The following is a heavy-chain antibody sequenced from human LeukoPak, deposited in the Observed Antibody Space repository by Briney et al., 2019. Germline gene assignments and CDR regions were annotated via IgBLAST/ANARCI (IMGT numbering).Heavy chain of an antibody. D-gene: IGHD4-17*01. CDR3: AKDQNTVATAPFDY. CDR1: GFTFSSYA. CDR2: INSAGST. Sequence: GGSLRLSCAASGFTFSSYAMSWVRQAPGKGLEWVSAINSAGSTYYGDSVRGRFTISRDNSKNVLHLQMNSLRAEDTALYYCAKDQNTVATAPFDYWGLGTLVTVSS. V-gene: IGHV3-23*01. J-gene: IGHJ4*02.